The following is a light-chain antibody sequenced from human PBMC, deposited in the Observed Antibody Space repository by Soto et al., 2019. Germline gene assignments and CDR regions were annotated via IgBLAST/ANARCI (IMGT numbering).Light chain of an antibody. J-gene: IGKJ5*01. Sequence: DIQMTQSPSSLSAPVGDTVIITCRSSQDVGRWLSWYQQNPGKAPKILIFATSTLQSGVPSRFSGSGSGTDFTLTITSLQSEDFATYYCQQARSCPVTFGQGTRLEIK. CDR2: ATS. CDR3: QQARSCPVT. CDR1: QDVGRW. V-gene: IGKV1D-12*01.